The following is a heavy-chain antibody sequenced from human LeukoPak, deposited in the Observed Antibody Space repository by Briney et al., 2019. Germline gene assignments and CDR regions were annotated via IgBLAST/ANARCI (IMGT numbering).Heavy chain of an antibody. Sequence: GGSLRLSCAASGFTFSSYGMHWVRQAPGKGLEWVAFIRYDGSNKYYADSVKGRFTISRDNSKNTLYLQMNSLRAEDTAVYYCAKDRRPFYGSGSYFDFDYWGQGTLVTVSS. CDR3: AKDRRPFYGSGSYFDFDY. CDR1: GFTFSSYG. D-gene: IGHD3-10*01. V-gene: IGHV3-30*02. CDR2: IRYDGSNK. J-gene: IGHJ4*02.